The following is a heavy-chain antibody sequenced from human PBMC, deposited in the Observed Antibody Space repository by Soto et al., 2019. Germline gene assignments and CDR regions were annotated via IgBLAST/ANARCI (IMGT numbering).Heavy chain of an antibody. CDR3: ARAARIFGVVIRNWFDP. CDR1: GYTFTSYA. D-gene: IGHD3-3*01. V-gene: IGHV1-3*01. J-gene: IGHJ5*02. Sequence: ASVKVSCKASGYTFTSYAMHWVRQAPGQRLEWMGWINAGNGNTKYSQKFQGRVTISRDTSASTAYMELSSLRSEDTAVYYCARAARIFGVVIRNWFDPWGQGTLVTVSS. CDR2: INAGNGNT.